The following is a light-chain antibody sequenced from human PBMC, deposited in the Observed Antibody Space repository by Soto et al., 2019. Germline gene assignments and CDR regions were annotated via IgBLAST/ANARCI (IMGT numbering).Light chain of an antibody. Sequence: EIVLTQSPGTLSLSPGERATLSCRARQSVGSSYLAWYQQKPGQAPRLLIYGASSRATGIPDKFSGSGSGTDFTLTISRLEPEDFAVYYCQQYGSSPPYTFGQGTKLEIK. CDR2: GAS. CDR1: QSVGSSY. V-gene: IGKV3-20*01. J-gene: IGKJ2*01. CDR3: QQYGSSPPYT.